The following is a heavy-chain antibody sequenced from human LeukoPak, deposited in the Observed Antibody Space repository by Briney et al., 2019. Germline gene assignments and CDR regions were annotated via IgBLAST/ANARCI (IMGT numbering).Heavy chain of an antibody. V-gene: IGHV4-59*12. CDR3: ARIGYGSFDY. D-gene: IGHD3-10*01. J-gene: IGHJ4*02. CDR1: GGSISTYY. CDR2: MHYSGST. Sequence: ETLSLTCTVSGGSISTYYWSWIRQPPGQGLEWIGYMHYSGSTNYNPSLKSRITISVDTSKNQFSLKLTSVTAADTAVYYCARIGYGSFDYWGQGTLVTVSS.